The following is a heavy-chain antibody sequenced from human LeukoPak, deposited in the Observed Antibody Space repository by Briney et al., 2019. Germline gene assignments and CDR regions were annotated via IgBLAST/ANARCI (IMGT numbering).Heavy chain of an antibody. CDR1: GDSISSYY. CDR3: ARLRYYDDSSGYLFDY. D-gene: IGHD3-22*01. V-gene: IGHV4-4*09. CDR2: IYSSGST. Sequence: SSETLSLTCTVSGDSISSYYWSWIRQPPGKGLEWIGYIYSSGSTNYNPSLKSRVTISVDTSKNQFSLKLSSVTAADTAVYYCARLRYYDDSSGYLFDYWGQGTLVTVYS. J-gene: IGHJ4*02.